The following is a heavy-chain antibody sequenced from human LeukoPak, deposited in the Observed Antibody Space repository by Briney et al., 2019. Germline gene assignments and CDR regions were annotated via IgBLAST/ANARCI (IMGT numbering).Heavy chain of an antibody. Sequence: ASVKVSCKASGYTFTGYYMHWVRQAPGQGLEWMGRINPNSGGTNYAQKFQGRVTMTRDTSISTAYMELSRLRSDDTAVYYCASYCSGGSCYHTDYWRQGTLVTVSS. D-gene: IGHD2-15*01. CDR3: ASYCSGGSCYHTDY. J-gene: IGHJ4*02. CDR2: INPNSGGT. V-gene: IGHV1-2*06. CDR1: GYTFTGYY.